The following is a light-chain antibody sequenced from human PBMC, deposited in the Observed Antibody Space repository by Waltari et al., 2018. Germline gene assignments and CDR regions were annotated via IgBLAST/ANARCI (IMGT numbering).Light chain of an antibody. CDR2: EVT. J-gene: IGLJ2*01. CDR3: CSYSGDLSFGVV. CDR1: SHDVGNYDL. Sequence: QSALTQPASVSGSPGPSIPISCTGTSHDVGNYDLVSLYQQHPGKAPKLIIYEVTKRPSGFSNRFSGSKSGNTASLTISGLHTEDEGDYYCCSYSGDLSFGVVFGGGTKLTVL. V-gene: IGLV2-23*02.